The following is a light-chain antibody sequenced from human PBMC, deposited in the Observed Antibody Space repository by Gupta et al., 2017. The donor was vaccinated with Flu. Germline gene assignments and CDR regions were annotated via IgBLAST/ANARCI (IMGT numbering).Light chain of an antibody. CDR1: SNDIGYYNY. J-gene: IGLJ2*01. Sequence: QSALTQPRPVSGSPGQSVTISCTGTSNDIGYYNYVSWYQNHPGKAPKLMIYDVNKRPSGVPDRFSGSKSGNTASLTVSGLRAEDEADYYCYSYAGSFTLVFGGGTKLTVL. CDR3: YSYAGSFTLV. CDR2: DVN. V-gene: IGLV2-11*01.